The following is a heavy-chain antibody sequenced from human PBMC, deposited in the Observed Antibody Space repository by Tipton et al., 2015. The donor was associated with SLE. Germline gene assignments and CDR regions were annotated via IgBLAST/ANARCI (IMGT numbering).Heavy chain of an antibody. Sequence: TLSLTCTVSGGSINGYGHFWSWIRQHPGKGLEWIGDIFDSGVTQYNPSLRGRAKLSLDTSNNHFSLNLSSVTAADSAVYYCARDVRYCTRADCFGPNYYYFYGMDVWGQGTTVIVTS. CDR3: ARDVRYCTRADCFGPNYYYFYGMDV. CDR2: IFDSGVT. J-gene: IGHJ6*02. CDR1: GGSINGYGHF. D-gene: IGHD2-8*01. V-gene: IGHV4-31*03.